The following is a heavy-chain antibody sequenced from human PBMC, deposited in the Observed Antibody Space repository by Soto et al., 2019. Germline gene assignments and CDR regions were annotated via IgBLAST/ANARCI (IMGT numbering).Heavy chain of an antibody. D-gene: IGHD2-2*01. J-gene: IGHJ6*03. V-gene: IGHV1-8*01. CDR3: ARDPFYCSSTSCPRLYYYMDV. CDR1: GYTFTSYD. CDR2: MNPNSGNT. Sequence: ASVKVSCKASGYTFTSYDINWVRQATGQGLEWMGWMNPNSGNTGYAQKFQGRVTMTRNTSISTAYMELSSLRSEDTAVYYCARDPFYCSSTSCPRLYYYMDVWGKGTTVTVSS.